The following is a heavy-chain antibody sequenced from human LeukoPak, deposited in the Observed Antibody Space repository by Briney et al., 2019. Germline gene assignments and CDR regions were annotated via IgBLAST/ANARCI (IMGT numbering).Heavy chain of an antibody. D-gene: IGHD1-26*01. CDR3: ARDPLGPFDY. V-gene: IGHV4-39*07. Sequence: SETLSLTCSVSGGSITSIYYYWGWIRQPPGKGLEWIGNLYNNGSTYYNPSLKSRVTISVDTSKNQFSLKLSSVTAADTAVYYCARDPLGPFDYWGQGTLVTVSS. J-gene: IGHJ4*02. CDR2: LYNNGST. CDR1: GGSITSIYYY.